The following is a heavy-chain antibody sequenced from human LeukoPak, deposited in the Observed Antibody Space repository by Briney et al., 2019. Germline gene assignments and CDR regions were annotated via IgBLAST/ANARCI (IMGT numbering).Heavy chain of an antibody. V-gene: IGHV4-61*08. CDR2: IYYSGST. D-gene: IGHD6-13*01. CDR1: GGSISSGDYS. J-gene: IGHJ5*02. Sequence: SETLSLTCTVSGGSISSGDYSWSWIRQPPGKGLEWIGYIYYSGSTNYNPSLKSRVTISVDTSKNQFSLKLSSVTAADTAVYYCARAEVQQLDWFDPWGQGTLVTVSS. CDR3: ARAEVQQLDWFDP.